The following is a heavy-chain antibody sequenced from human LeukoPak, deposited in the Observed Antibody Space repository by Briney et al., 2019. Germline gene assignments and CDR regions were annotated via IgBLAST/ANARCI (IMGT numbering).Heavy chain of an antibody. CDR2: IYYSGST. CDR1: GDSISSYY. V-gene: IGHV4-59*01. CDR3: ARARGYSGYAYFDY. J-gene: IGHJ4*02. Sequence: PSETLSLTCTVSGDSISSYYWSWIRQPPGKRLEWIGYIYYSGSTNYNPSLKSRVTISVDTSKNQFSLKLSSVTAADTAVYYCARARGYSGYAYFDYWGQGTLVTVSS. D-gene: IGHD5-12*01.